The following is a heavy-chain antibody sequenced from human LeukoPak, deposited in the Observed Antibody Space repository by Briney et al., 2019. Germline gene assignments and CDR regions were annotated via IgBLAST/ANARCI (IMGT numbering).Heavy chain of an antibody. CDR2: IKEDGSDK. CDR3: ARTYYYPNYYFDY. CDR1: GFTFGSYW. D-gene: IGHD3-10*01. Sequence: GGSLRLSCAASGFTFGSYWMSWVRQAPGKGLEWLANIKEDGSDKNYMGSVKGRFTISRDNAKNSLYLQMNSLRAEDTAVYYCARTYYYPNYYFDYWGQGTLVTVSS. V-gene: IGHV3-7*04. J-gene: IGHJ4*02.